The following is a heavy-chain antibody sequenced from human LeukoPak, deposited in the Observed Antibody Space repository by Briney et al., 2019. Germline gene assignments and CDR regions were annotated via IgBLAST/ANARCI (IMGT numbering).Heavy chain of an antibody. V-gene: IGHV4-59*01. CDR2: IYNSGNT. CDR3: ARLYCSSISCPPDY. D-gene: IGHD2-2*01. J-gene: IGHJ4*02. CDR1: GGSISSYY. Sequence: SETLSLTCSVSGGSISSYYWNWMRQPPGKGLEWIGHIYNSGNTNYNPSLKSRVTILVDTSKNQFSLKLSSVTAADTAVYYCARLYCSSISCPPDYWGQGTLVTVSS.